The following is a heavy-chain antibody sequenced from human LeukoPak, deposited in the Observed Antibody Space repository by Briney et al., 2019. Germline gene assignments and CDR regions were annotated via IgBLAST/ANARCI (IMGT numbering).Heavy chain of an antibody. CDR3: ARGPVGATPLDY. D-gene: IGHD1-26*01. J-gene: IGHJ4*02. Sequence: PGGSLRLSCAASGFTFDDYGMSWVRQAPGRGLEWLAYISSGSRTIYYADSVKGRFTISRDDANNSLFLQMNTLRVDDTALYYCARGPVGATPLDYWGQGTLVTVSS. V-gene: IGHV3-48*01. CDR1: GFTFDDYG. CDR2: ISSGSRTI.